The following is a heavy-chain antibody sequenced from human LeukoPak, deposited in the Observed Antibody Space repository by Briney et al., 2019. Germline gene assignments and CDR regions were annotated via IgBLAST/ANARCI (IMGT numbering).Heavy chain of an antibody. D-gene: IGHD3-10*01. CDR1: GGSISSYY. CDR3: ARGGVGSDYYYYMDV. Sequence: PSETLSLTCTVSGGSISSYYWSWIRQPPGKGLEWIGYIYYSGSTYYNPSLKSRVTISVDTSKNQFSLKLSSVTAADTAVYYCARGGVGSDYYYYMDVWGKGTTVTVSS. J-gene: IGHJ6*03. CDR2: IYYSGST. V-gene: IGHV4-59*08.